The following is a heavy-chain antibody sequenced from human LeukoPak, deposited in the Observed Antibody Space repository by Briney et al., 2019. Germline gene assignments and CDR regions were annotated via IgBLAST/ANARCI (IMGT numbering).Heavy chain of an antibody. CDR3: ARDFLDTAMGDDAFDI. V-gene: IGHV3-21*01. CDR2: ISSSSSYI. CDR1: GFTFSSYS. D-gene: IGHD5-18*01. Sequence: GGSLRLSCAASGFTFSSYSMNWVRQAPGKGLEWVSSISSSSSYIYYADSVKGRFTTSRDNAKNSLYLQMNSLRAEDTAVYYCARDFLDTAMGDDAFDIWGQGTMVTVSS. J-gene: IGHJ3*02.